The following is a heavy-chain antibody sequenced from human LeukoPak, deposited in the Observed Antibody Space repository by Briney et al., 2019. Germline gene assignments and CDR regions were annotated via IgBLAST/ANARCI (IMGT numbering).Heavy chain of an antibody. CDR2: IIPIFGTA. D-gene: IGHD1-26*01. J-gene: IGHJ4*02. V-gene: IGHV1-69*05. Sequence: SVKVSCKASGGTLSSYAISWVRQAPGQGLEWMGGIIPIFGTANYAQKFQGRVTMTRDTSTSTVYMELSSLRSEDTAVYYCARKAGGSYRLDYWGQGTLVTVSS. CDR1: GGTLSSYA. CDR3: ARKAGGSYRLDY.